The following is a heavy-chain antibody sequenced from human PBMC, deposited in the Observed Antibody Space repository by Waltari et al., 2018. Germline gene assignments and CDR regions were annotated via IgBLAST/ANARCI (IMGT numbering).Heavy chain of an antibody. CDR2: INTDGSIT. Sequence: EVQLVESGGDLVQPGGSLRLSCAASGFIFNNYRMHWVRQAPGKGLVSVSHINTDGSITNYADSVKGRFTISRDNAKNTLFLQMNSLRAEDTAVYYCVMYSSSFLGDCWGQGTLVTVSS. J-gene: IGHJ4*02. CDR3: VMYSSSFLGDC. D-gene: IGHD6-13*01. V-gene: IGHV3-74*01. CDR1: GFIFNNYR.